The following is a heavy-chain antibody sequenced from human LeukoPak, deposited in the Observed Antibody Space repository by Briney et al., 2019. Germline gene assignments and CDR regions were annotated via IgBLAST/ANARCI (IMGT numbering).Heavy chain of an antibody. V-gene: IGHV4-39*07. CDR3: ARVQQLVFD. CDR1: GGSISGSSYY. D-gene: IGHD6-13*01. J-gene: IGHJ4*02. Sequence: SETLSLTCTVSGGSISGSSYYWGWIRQPPGKGLEWIGSIYYSGSTYYNPSLKSRVTISVDTSKNQFSLKLSSVTAADTAVYYCARVQQLVFDWGQGTLVTVSS. CDR2: IYYSGST.